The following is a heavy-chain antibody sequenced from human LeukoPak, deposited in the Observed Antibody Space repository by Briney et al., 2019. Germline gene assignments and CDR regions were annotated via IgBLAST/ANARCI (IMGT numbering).Heavy chain of an antibody. Sequence: GESLKISCKGSGYSFTSYWIGWGRQMPGKGLEWMGIIYPGDSDTTYSPSFQGQVTISADKSISTASLQWSSLKASATAMYYCASRSGRGLYGMDVWGLGTMVTVSS. D-gene: IGHD2-15*01. CDR3: ASRSGRGLYGMDV. CDR2: IYPGDSDT. CDR1: GYSFTSYW. V-gene: IGHV5-51*01. J-gene: IGHJ6*02.